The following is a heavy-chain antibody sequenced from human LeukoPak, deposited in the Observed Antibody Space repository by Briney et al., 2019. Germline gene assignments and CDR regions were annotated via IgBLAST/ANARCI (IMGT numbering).Heavy chain of an antibody. J-gene: IGHJ4*02. V-gene: IGHV3-48*02. CDR2: ISSGSSTI. D-gene: IGHD6-13*01. CDR3: ARDYGYSSSFDY. Sequence: GGSLILSCAASGFTFSTYSMNWVRQAPGKGLEWVSYISSGSSTIHYADSVKGRFTISRDNAKKSLYLQMNSLRDEDTAVYYCARDYGYSSSFDYWGQGTLVTVSS. CDR1: GFTFSTYS.